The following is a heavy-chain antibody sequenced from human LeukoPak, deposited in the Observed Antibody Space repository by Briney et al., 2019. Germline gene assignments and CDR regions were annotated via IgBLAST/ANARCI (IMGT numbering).Heavy chain of an antibody. Sequence: ASVKVSCKASGGSYRSYAISWVRQAPGQGLEWMGRIIPILGIANYAQKFQGRVTITADKSTSTAYMELSSLRSEDTAVYYCARDKTEYYYDSSGYYFDYWGQGTLVTVSS. J-gene: IGHJ4*02. V-gene: IGHV1-69*04. CDR2: IIPILGIA. D-gene: IGHD3-22*01. CDR1: GGSYRSYA. CDR3: ARDKTEYYYDSSGYYFDY.